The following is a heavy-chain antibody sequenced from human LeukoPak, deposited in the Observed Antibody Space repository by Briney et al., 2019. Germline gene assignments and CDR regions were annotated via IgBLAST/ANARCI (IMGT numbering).Heavy chain of an antibody. J-gene: IGHJ5*02. V-gene: IGHV4-34*01. CDR2: INHSGST. CDR3: AKKNSSGWYGWFDP. D-gene: IGHD6-19*01. CDR1: GGSIRSYY. Sequence: PSETLSLTCSVSGGSIRSYYWSWIRQPPGKGLEWIGEINHSGSTNYNPSLKSRVTISVDTSKNQFSLKLSSVTAADTAVYYCAKKNSSGWYGWFDPWGQGTLVTVSS.